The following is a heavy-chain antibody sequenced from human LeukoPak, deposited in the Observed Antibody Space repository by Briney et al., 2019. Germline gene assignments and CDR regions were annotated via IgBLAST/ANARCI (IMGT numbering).Heavy chain of an antibody. D-gene: IGHD2-15*01. CDR1: GYTVTGYY. CDR3: ASPGGSHNNWFDP. V-gene: IGHV1-2*02. CDR2: INPNSGGT. Sequence: ASVKVSCKAFGYTVTGYYIHWVRQAPGQGLEWMGWINPNSGGTNYAQKFQGRVTMTRDTSISTVYMELSRLRSDDTAVYYCASPGGSHNNWFDPWGQGTLVTVSS. J-gene: IGHJ5*02.